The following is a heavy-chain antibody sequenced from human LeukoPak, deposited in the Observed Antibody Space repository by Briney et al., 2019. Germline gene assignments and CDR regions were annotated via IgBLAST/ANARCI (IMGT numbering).Heavy chain of an antibody. CDR3: PRQGVGATDF. D-gene: IGHD1-26*01. CDR2: IFYSGST. V-gene: IGHV4-39*01. CDR1: GGSINSYGYY. J-gene: IGHJ4*02. Sequence: PSETLSLTCSVSGGSINSYGYYWAWIRQPPGKRPEWIGSIFYSGSTHYNPSLQSRITISADTSKGQFSLKLSSVTAADTAVYYCPRQGVGATDFWGQGSLVTVSS.